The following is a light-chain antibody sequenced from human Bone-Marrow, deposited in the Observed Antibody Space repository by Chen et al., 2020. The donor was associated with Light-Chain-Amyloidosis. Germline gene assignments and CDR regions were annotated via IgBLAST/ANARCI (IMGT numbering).Light chain of an antibody. J-gene: IGKJ2*01. V-gene: IGKV6-21*01. CDR1: QTIGRS. CDR3: QQTADLPHT. Sequence: EIVLTQSPDFQSVTPKETVTITCRASQTIGRSLHWYQQRPDQSPKLLIRYASPSGVPSRFSGSGYGTEFTLTITSLEPEDAATYYCQQTADLPHTFGQGTKLE. CDR2: YAS.